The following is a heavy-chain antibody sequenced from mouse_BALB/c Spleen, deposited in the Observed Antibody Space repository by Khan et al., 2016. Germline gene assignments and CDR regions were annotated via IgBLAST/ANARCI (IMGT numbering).Heavy chain of an antibody. J-gene: IGHJ1*01. V-gene: IGHV5-12-2*01. Sequence: VALVPSGGGLVQPGGSLNLSCAASGFTFRSYTMSWVRQTPEKRLEWVAYISNGHSTYYPDTVKGRFTISRANAKNPLYLQMSSLKSAATAMYSCARDGARPYWYVGGLGEGTTGSVS. CDR1: GFTFRSYT. CDR3: ARDGARPYWYVGG. D-gene: IGHD2-3*01. CDR2: ISNGHST.